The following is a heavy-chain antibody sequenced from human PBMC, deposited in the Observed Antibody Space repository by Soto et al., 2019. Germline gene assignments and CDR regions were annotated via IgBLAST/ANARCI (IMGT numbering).Heavy chain of an antibody. CDR3: ARKGLWLFNDY. CDR1: GGSFSGYY. Sequence: SETLSLTCAVYGGSFSGYYWSWIRQPPGKGLEWIGEINHSGSTNYNPSLKSRVTISVDTSKNQFSLKLSSVTAADTAVYYCARKGLWLFNDYWGQGTLVTVSS. CDR2: INHSGST. V-gene: IGHV4-34*01. J-gene: IGHJ4*02. D-gene: IGHD3-9*01.